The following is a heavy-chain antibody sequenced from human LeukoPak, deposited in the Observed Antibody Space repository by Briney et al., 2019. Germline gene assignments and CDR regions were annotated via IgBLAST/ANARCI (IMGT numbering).Heavy chain of an antibody. Sequence: PSQTLSLTCAVSGGSISSGGYSWSWIRQPPGKGLEWIGYIYHSGSTYYNPSLKSRVTISVDRSKNQFSLKLSSVTAADTAVYYCASAYCGGDCYSSFDYWGQETLVTVSS. CDR2: IYHSGST. J-gene: IGHJ4*02. CDR1: GGSISSGGYS. D-gene: IGHD2-21*02. CDR3: ASAYCGGDCYSSFDY. V-gene: IGHV4-30-2*01.